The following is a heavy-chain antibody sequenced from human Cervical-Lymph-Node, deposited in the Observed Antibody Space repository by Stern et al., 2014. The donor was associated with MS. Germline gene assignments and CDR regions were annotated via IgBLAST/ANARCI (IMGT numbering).Heavy chain of an antibody. Sequence: QVQLVESGGGVVRPGRSLRLSCATSGFTFSRYAVLWVRQAPGKGLEWVAAISYDGSNKFYGYSVKGRFTISRDNSKNTLFLQMNNLRPEDSGVYHCARDRLDGDYVYYYGLDVWGQGTTVTVSS. CDR3: ARDRLDGDYVYYYGLDV. CDR1: GFTFSRYA. V-gene: IGHV3-30*04. CDR2: ISYDGSNK. D-gene: IGHD4-17*01. J-gene: IGHJ6*02.